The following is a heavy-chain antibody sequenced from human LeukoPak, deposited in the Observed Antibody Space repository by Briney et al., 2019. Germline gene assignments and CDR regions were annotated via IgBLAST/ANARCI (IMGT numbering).Heavy chain of an antibody. CDR3: AKDLVRYCSSTSCYKGY. CDR1: GFTFSSYA. Sequence: GGSLRLSCAASGFTFSSYAMSWVRQAPGKGLEWVSAISGSGGSTYYADSVKGRFTISRDNSKNTLYLQMNSLRAEDTAVYYCAKDLVRYCSSTSCYKGYWGQGTLVTVSS. J-gene: IGHJ4*02. D-gene: IGHD2-2*02. V-gene: IGHV3-23*01. CDR2: ISGSGGST.